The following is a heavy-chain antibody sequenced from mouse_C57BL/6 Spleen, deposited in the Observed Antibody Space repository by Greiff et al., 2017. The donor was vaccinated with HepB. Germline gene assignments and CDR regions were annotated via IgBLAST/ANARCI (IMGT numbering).Heavy chain of an antibody. Sequence: VKLMESGAELARPGASVKLSCKASGYTFTSYGISWVKQRTGQGLEWIGEIYPRSGNNYYNEKFKGKATLTSDKSSSTADMELRSLTSEDSAVYFCARRVLFAYWGQVTLVTVSA. V-gene: IGHV1-81*01. CDR2: IYPRSGNN. J-gene: IGHJ3*01. CDR1: GYTFTSYG. CDR3: ARRVLFAY.